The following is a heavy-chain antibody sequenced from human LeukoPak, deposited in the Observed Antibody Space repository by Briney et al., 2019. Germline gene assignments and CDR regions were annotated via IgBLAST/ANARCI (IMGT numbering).Heavy chain of an antibody. D-gene: IGHD5-18*01. CDR1: GGSTSGNY. CDR3: ARGGYSHGYSTLDY. V-gene: IGHV4-59*01. Sequence: SETLSLTCTVSGGSTSGNYWSWIRQPPGKGLEWIGYIYYSGSTKYNPSLESRVTMSVDTSKNQLSLKLSSVTAADTAVYYCARGGYSHGYSTLDYWGQGTLVTVSA. J-gene: IGHJ4*02. CDR2: IYYSGST.